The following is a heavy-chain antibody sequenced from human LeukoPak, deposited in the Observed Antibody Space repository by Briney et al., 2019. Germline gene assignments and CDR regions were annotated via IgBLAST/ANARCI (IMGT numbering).Heavy chain of an antibody. CDR1: GYIFTNYG. Sequence: ASVKVSCKASGYIFTNYGITWVRQAPGQGLEWMGWISAYNGNTNYAQQFQGRVTMTTDISTTTAYMELRSLRSDDTAVYYCARYGLVVPAAIPIWFDPWGQGALVTVSS. CDR3: ARYGLVVPAAIPIWFDP. V-gene: IGHV1-18*01. D-gene: IGHD2-2*01. CDR2: ISAYNGNT. J-gene: IGHJ5*02.